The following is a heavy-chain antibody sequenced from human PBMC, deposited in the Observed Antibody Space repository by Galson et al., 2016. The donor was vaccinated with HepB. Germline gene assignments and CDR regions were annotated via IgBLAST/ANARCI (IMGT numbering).Heavy chain of an antibody. V-gene: IGHV4-31*11. Sequence: TLSLTCAVSGGSISSGGHYWTWIRQHPGKGLEWIGYISNSGSTYYSWSLKSRVTISVDTSKNNFSLKLRSVTAADTAVYYCAIVVVDRMLSFDYWGQGTLVTVSS. J-gene: IGHJ4*02. CDR3: AIVVVDRMLSFDY. D-gene: IGHD2-15*01. CDR1: GGSISSGGHY. CDR2: ISNSGST.